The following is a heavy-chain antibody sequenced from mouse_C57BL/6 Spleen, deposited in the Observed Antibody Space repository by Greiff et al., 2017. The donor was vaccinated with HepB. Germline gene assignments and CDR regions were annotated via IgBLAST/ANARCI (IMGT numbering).Heavy chain of an antibody. D-gene: IGHD2-3*01. CDR2: IYPGDGDT. Sequence: VQLQQSGPELVKPGASVKISCKASGYAFSSSWMNWVKQRPGKGLEWIGRIYPGDGDTNYNGKFKGKATLTADKSSSTAYMQLSSLTSEDSAVYFCARWGDGRDWGQGTLVTVSA. J-gene: IGHJ3*01. CDR1: GYAFSSSW. V-gene: IGHV1-82*01. CDR3: ARWGDGRD.